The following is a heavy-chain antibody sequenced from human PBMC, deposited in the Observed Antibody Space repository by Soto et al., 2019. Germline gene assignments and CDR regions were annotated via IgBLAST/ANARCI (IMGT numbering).Heavy chain of an antibody. CDR2: IYYSGST. CDR1: GGSISSSSYY. Sequence: PSETLSLTCTVSGGSISSSSYYWGWIRQPPGKGLEWIGSIYYSGSTYYNPSLKSRVTISVDTSKNQFSLKLSSVTAADTAVYYCARHYESRRYNWNDYKPISXYDDWRQGTLVTVSS. CDR3: ARHYESRRYNWNDYKPISXYDD. V-gene: IGHV4-39*01. J-gene: IGHJ4*02. D-gene: IGHD1-20*01.